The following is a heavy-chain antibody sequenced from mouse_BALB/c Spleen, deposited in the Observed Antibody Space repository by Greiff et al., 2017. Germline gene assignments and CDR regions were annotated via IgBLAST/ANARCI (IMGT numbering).Heavy chain of an antibody. V-gene: IGHV5-17*02. J-gene: IGHJ4*01. D-gene: IGHD1-1*01. CDR2: ISRCSSTI. CDR1: GFSFSSFL. CDR3: ARSRTVVATDYAMDY. Sequence: EVLLVESGGGLVQPGGSLKLSCAASGFSFSSFLMHWVRQAPEKGLEWVAYISRCSSTIYYADTVKGRFTISRDNPKNTLFLQMTSLRAEDAAMYYCARSRTVVATDYAMDYWGQGTSVTVSS.